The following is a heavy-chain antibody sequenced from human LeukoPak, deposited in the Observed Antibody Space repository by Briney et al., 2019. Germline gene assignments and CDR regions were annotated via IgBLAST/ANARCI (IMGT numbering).Heavy chain of an antibody. CDR3: ARDWGTITMVRGVIDY. D-gene: IGHD3-10*01. CDR2: ISYDGSNK. V-gene: IGHV3-30-3*01. J-gene: IGHJ4*02. CDR1: GFTFSSYA. Sequence: GGSLRLSCAASGFTFSSYAMHWVRQAPGKGLEWVAVISYDGSNKYYADSVKGRFTISRDNSKNTLYLQMNSLRAEDTAVYYCARDWGTITMVRGVIDYWGQGTLVTVSS.